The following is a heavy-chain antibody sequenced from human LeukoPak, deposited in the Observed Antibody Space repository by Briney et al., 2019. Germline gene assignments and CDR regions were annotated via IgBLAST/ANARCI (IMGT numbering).Heavy chain of an antibody. CDR1: GYTFIGYY. CDR2: INRSSGGT. Sequence: ASVKVSCKASGYTFIGYYMHWVRQAPGQGLEWMGWINRSSGGTNYAQKFQGRVTMTRDTSISTAYMEMSRLISDDTAVYYCARDYDSSGSQPPDYWGQGTLVTVSS. J-gene: IGHJ4*02. D-gene: IGHD3-22*01. CDR3: ARDYDSSGSQPPDY. V-gene: IGHV1-2*02.